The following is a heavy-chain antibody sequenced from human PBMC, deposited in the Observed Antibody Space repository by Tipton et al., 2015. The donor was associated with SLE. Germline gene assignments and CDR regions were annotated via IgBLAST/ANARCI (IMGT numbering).Heavy chain of an antibody. CDR2: ISAYNGNT. Sequence: QLVQSGAEVKKPGASVKVSCKASGYTFTSYGVSWVRQAPGQGLEWMGWISAYNGNTNYAQKLQGRVTMTTDTSTSTVYMELRSLRSDDTAVYYCARDRISTIVVITQGAFDIWGQGTMVTVSS. D-gene: IGHD3-22*01. J-gene: IGHJ3*02. V-gene: IGHV1-18*01. CDR3: ARDRISTIVVITQGAFDI. CDR1: GYTFTSYG.